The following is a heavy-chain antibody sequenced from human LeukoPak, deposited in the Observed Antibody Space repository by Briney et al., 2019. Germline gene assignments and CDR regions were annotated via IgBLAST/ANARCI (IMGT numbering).Heavy chain of an antibody. D-gene: IGHD6-13*01. V-gene: IGHV3-15*01. CDR2: IKSKTDGGTT. CDR1: GFTFSNAW. J-gene: IGHJ4*02. CDR3: TTPRYSSSWYYFDY. Sequence: GGSLRLSCAASGFTFSNAWMSWVRQAPGKGLEWVGRIKSKTDGGTTDYAAPVKGRFTISRDDSKNTLYLRMNSLKTEDTAVYYCTTPRYSSSWYYFDYWGQGTLVTVSS.